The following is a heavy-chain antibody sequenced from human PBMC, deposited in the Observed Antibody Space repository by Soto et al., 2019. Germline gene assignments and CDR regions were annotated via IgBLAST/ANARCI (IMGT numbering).Heavy chain of an antibody. CDR1: GYTFPSYG. CDR3: ARGRERYYDFWSGPSDAFDI. Sequence: ASVKVSCKASGYTFPSYGISWMRQAPGQGLEWMGWISAYNGNTNYAQKLQGRVTMTTDTSTSTAYMELRSLRSDDTAVYYCARGRERYYDFWSGPSDAFDIRGQGTMVTVSS. J-gene: IGHJ3*02. CDR2: ISAYNGNT. V-gene: IGHV1-18*04. D-gene: IGHD3-3*01.